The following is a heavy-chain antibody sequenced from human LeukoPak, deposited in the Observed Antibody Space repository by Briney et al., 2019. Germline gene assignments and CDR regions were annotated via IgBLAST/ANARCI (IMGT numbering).Heavy chain of an antibody. V-gene: IGHV3-9*01. CDR3: AKDGVGYSSTWYGMYFDL. D-gene: IGHD6-13*01. CDR1: EFTFHDYA. Sequence: PGGSLRLSCAASEFTFHDYAMHWVRRAPGKGLEWVSSISWNSGSIGYADSVKGRFTISRDNAENSLYLQMNSLRTEDTAFYYCAKDGVGYSSTWYGMYFDLWGRGTLVTVSS. J-gene: IGHJ2*01. CDR2: ISWNSGSI.